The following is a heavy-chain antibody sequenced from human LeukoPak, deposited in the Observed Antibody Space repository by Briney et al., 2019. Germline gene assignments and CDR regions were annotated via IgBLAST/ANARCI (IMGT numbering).Heavy chain of an antibody. CDR1: GGSFSGYY. Sequence: SETLSLTCAAYGGSFSGYYWSWIRQPPGKGLEWIGEINHSGSTNYNPSLKSRVTISVDTSKNQFSLKLSSVTAADTAVYYCARFSYGSGSYFHDYWGQGTLVTVSS. V-gene: IGHV4-34*01. CDR3: ARFSYGSGSYFHDY. CDR2: INHSGST. D-gene: IGHD3-10*01. J-gene: IGHJ4*02.